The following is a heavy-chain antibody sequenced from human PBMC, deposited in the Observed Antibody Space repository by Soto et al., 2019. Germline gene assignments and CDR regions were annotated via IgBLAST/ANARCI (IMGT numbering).Heavy chain of an antibody. D-gene: IGHD2-21*01. CDR2: IFSHDEK. CDR1: GFSLRNVRMG. Sequence: QVTLKESGPVLVKPTGALTLTCTVSGFSLRNVRMGVSWIRQPPGKALEWLAHIFSHDEKSYSTSLKSRLTISKETSTSQVVLTMTNMDAVDTATYYCARISFPVSHPYFDYWGQGTLVTVSS. CDR3: ARISFPVSHPYFDY. V-gene: IGHV2-26*01. J-gene: IGHJ4*02.